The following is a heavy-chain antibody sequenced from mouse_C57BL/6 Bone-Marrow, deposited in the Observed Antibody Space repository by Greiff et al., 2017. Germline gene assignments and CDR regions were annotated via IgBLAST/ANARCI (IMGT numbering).Heavy chain of an antibody. CDR3: TLGLFAY. CDR1: GFNIKDAY. V-gene: IGHV14-4*01. CDR2: IDPANGDT. Sequence: EVQLEQSGAELVRPGASVKLSCTASGFNIKDAYMHWVKQRPEQGLEWIGWIDPANGDTEYASKFQGKATITADTSSNTAYLQLSSLTSEDTAVYSGTLGLFAYWGQGTRITVSA. J-gene: IGHJ3*01.